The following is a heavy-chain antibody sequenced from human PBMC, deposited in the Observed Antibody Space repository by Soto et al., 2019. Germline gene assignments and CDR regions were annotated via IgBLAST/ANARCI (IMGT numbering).Heavy chain of an antibody. CDR2: ISYDGSNK. D-gene: IGHD3-22*01. J-gene: IGHJ4*02. CDR1: GFTFSNYA. V-gene: IGHV3-30*09. Sequence: QVHLVESGGGVVQPGRSLRLSCAASGFTFSNYAMHWVRQAPGKGLEWVTVISYDGSNKNYADSVKGRFAISRDNSKNTLFLQMNSLRAEDTAVYYCARDTWDRSGHFAKWGQGTLVTVSS. CDR3: ARDTWDRSGHFAK.